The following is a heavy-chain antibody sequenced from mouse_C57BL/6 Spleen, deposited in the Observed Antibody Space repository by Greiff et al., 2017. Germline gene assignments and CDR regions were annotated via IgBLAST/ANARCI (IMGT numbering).Heavy chain of an antibody. CDR2: IYPRSGNT. V-gene: IGHV1-81*01. CDR1: GYTFTSYG. J-gene: IGHJ4*01. D-gene: IGHD2-3*01. CDR3: ARGIYDGYYYYAMDY. Sequence: QVHVKQSGAELARPGASVKLSCKASGYTFTSYGISWVKQRTGQGLEWIGEIYPRSGNTYYNEKFKGKATLTADKSSSTAYMELRSLTSEDSAVYFCARGIYDGYYYYAMDYWGQGTSVTVSS.